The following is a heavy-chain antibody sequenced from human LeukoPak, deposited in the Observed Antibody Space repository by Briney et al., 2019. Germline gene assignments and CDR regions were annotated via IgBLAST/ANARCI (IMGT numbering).Heavy chain of an antibody. Sequence: GGSVRVSCKASGGTFSSYAMSWVRQAPGQGVEWVGGIITICGRANYAEKFEGRVTITAEKSTNTAYMEVSSLRSEDTAVYYCARVSGVTMVRGVIHYYYGMDVWGNGTTVTVSS. CDR3: ARVSGVTMVRGVIHYYYGMDV. CDR2: IITICGRA. CDR1: GGTFSSYA. V-gene: IGHV1-69*06. D-gene: IGHD3-10*01. J-gene: IGHJ6*04.